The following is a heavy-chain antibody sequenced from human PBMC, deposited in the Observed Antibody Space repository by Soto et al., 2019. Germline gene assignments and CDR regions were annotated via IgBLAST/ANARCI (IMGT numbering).Heavy chain of an antibody. J-gene: IGHJ6*02. V-gene: IGHV3-30-3*01. D-gene: IGHD2-2*02. CDR3: AREGIVPSAICHYYYGSFV. CDR2: ISYDGNKK. CDR1: GFNLSKYD. Sequence: ALRLSCAASGFNLSKYDVHWIRQAPGKGLEWVAFISYDGNKKYYADSGKGRFSISRDNSKKSLYMKLNRLRRDDTAVHYCAREGIVPSAICHYYYGSFVRGQGTTGTGSS.